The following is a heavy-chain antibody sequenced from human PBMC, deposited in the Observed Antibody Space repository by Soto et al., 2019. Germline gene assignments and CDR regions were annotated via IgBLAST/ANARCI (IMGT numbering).Heavy chain of an antibody. CDR3: ARQHGSGSYYTFDY. J-gene: IGHJ4*02. CDR2: IYPGDSDT. CDR1: GYSFSTYW. D-gene: IGHD3-10*01. Sequence: GESLKISCKGSGYSFSTYWIAWVRQMPGKGLEWMGVIYPGDSDTRYSPSFQGQVTISADKYFNTAYLQWSSLKASDSAMYYCARQHGSGSYYTFDYWGQGTLVTVSS. V-gene: IGHV5-51*01.